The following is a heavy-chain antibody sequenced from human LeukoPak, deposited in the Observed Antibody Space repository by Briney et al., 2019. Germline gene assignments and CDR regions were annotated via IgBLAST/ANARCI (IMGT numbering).Heavy chain of an antibody. V-gene: IGHV3-33*08. CDR1: GFNFIVYR. D-gene: IGHD2-15*01. J-gene: IGHJ4*02. CDR2: IWYDGSNK. Sequence: GGSLRLSCAASGFNFIVYRMSWVRQAPGKGLEWVAVIWYDGSNKYYADSVKGRFTISGDNSKNTLYLQMNSLRAEDTAVYYCARVDRHSTSTFDYWGQGTLVTVSS. CDR3: ARVDRHSTSTFDY.